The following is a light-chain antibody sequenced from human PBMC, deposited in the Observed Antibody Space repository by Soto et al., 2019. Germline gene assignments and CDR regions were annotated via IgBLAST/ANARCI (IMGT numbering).Light chain of an antibody. J-gene: IGKJ1*01. CDR1: QSLLHSSGYNY. CDR2: LGS. V-gene: IGKV2-28*01. CDR3: MQALQSPRT. Sequence: DIVMTQSPLSLPVTPGEPASISCRSSQSLLHSSGYNYLDWYLQKPGQSPQLLIYLGSNRSSGVPDRFSGSGSGTDLTLKINRVEAEDVGVYYCMQALQSPRTFGQGTKVEIK.